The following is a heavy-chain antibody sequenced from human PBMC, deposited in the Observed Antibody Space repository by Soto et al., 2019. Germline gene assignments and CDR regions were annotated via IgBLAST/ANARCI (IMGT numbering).Heavy chain of an antibody. CDR1: GGSISGYY. CDR3: ARDPACDF. V-gene: IGHV4-59*01. D-gene: IGHD6-25*01. Sequence: SESLALTCAVSGGSISGYYLNWIRQSPGKGLEWIGHVYYSGSTYYNPSLKSRVTISIDTSKNQFYLKLTSVTAADTAVYYCARDPACDFWGQGTMVPVS. J-gene: IGHJ3*01. CDR2: VYYSGST.